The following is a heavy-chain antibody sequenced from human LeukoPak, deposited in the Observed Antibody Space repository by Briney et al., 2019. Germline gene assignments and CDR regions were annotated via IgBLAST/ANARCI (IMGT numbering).Heavy chain of an antibody. CDR2: IKQDGSEK. CDR3: SGGGRYGEFDY. J-gene: IGHJ4*02. Sequence: GGSLRLSCTASGFTFSNFWMGWVRQAPGKGLEWVANIKQDGSEKYYVDSVKGRFTISRDNAKNSLYLQMNSLRAEDTAVYYCSGGGRYGEFDYWGQGTLVTVSS. V-gene: IGHV3-7*01. CDR1: GFTFSNFW. D-gene: IGHD3-16*01.